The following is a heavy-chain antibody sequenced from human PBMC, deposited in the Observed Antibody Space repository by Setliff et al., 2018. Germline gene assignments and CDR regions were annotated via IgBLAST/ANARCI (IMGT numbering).Heavy chain of an antibody. CDR1: GYTFTVYT. V-gene: IGHV7-4-1*02. J-gene: IGHJ3*02. CDR3: TSSSSPRGGAFDI. D-gene: IGHD6-6*01. Sequence: ASVKVSCKASGYTFTVYTMNWVRQAPGQGLEWMGWINTNTGNPTYAQGFTGRFVFSLDTSVSTAYLQISSLKAEDTAVYYCTSSSSPRGGAFDIWGQGTMVTVSS. CDR2: INTNTGNP.